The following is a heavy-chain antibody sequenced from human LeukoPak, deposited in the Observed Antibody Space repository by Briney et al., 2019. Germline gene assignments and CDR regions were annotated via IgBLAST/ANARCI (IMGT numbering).Heavy chain of an antibody. V-gene: IGHV4-34*01. Sequence: PSETLSLTCAVYGGSFSGYYWSWIRQPPGKGLEWIGEINHGGSTNYNPSLKSRVTISVDTSKNQFSPKLSSVTAADTAVYYCATYQRHNWNYWGQGTLVTVSS. CDR1: GGSFSGYY. CDR2: INHGGST. J-gene: IGHJ4*02. D-gene: IGHD1-20*01. CDR3: ATYQRHNWNY.